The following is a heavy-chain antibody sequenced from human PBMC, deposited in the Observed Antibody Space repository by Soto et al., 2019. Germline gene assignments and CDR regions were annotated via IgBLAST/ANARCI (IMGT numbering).Heavy chain of an antibody. CDR2: IYHSGST. Sequence: SETLSLTCAVSGGSISSSDYSWRWIRQPPGKGLEWIGYIYHSGSTYYNPSLKRRVTISVDRSKNQLSLNLSSVNAADTAVYYCARGQLGVTTDAFHIWGQGTVVTVSS. V-gene: IGHV4-30-2*01. CDR3: ARGQLGVTTDAFHI. CDR1: GGSISSSDYS. D-gene: IGHD3-10*01. J-gene: IGHJ3*02.